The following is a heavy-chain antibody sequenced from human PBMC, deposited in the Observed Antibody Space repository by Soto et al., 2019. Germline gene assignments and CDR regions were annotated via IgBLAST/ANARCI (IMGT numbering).Heavy chain of an antibody. V-gene: IGHV3-30*18. CDR1: GFTFSSYG. CDR3: AKDLIAAVGDTNWFDP. D-gene: IGHD6-13*01. Sequence: QVQLVESGGGVVQPGRSLRLSCAASGFTFSSYGMHWVRQAPGKGLEWAAVISYDGSNKYYADSVKGRFTISRDNSKNTLYLQMNILRAEDTAVYYCAKDLIAAVGDTNWFDPWGQGTLVTVSS. J-gene: IGHJ5*02. CDR2: ISYDGSNK.